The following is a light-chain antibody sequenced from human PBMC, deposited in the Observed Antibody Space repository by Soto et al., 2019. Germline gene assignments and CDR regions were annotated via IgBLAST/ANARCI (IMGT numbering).Light chain of an antibody. CDR1: SSDVGGYNY. CDR2: DVS. J-gene: IGLJ1*01. CDR3: SSYTASNTGQIV. V-gene: IGLV2-14*03. Sequence: QSVLTQPASVSGSPGQSITISCTGTSSDVGGYNYVSWYQHHPGKAPKLMIFDVSNRPSGVSNRFSGSKSGNTASLTISGLQPEDEADYYCSSYTASNTGQIVFGTGTQVTVL.